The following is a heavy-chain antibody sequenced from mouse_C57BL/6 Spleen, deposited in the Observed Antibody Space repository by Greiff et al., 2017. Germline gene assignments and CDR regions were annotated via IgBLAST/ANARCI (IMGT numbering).Heavy chain of an antibody. J-gene: IGHJ1*03. Sequence: ESGPGLVKPSQSLSLTCSVTGYSITSGYYWNWIRQFPGNKLEWMGYISYDGSNNYNPSLKNRISITRDTSKNQFFLKLNSVTTEDTATXYCARDDWDSYFDVWGTGTTVTVSS. CDR3: ARDDWDSYFDV. V-gene: IGHV3-6*01. CDR2: ISYDGSN. CDR1: GYSITSGYY. D-gene: IGHD3-3*01.